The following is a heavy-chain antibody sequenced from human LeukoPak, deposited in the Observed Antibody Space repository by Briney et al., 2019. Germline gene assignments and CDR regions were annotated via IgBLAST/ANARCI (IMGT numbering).Heavy chain of an antibody. CDR2: INEDGSGK. J-gene: IGHJ6*04. CDR1: GFTFSNYW. CDR3: VRDDGDV. V-gene: IGHV3-7*01. Sequence: TGGSLRISCVFSGFTFSNYWMKWVRQAPGKGLEWVASINEDGSGKYSMDSVKDRVTISRDNAKNSLDLQINSLTVEDTAIYYCVRDDGDVWGKGTTVTVSS.